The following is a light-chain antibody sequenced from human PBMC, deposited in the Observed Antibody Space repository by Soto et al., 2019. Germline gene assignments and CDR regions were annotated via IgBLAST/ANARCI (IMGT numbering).Light chain of an antibody. Sequence: IVLMQSPRTLSLSPEDRDTLSCRASQSVSSSYLAWYQQKPGQAPSLLIYGASRRATGIPDRFSGSGSGTEFTLTISSLQAEDVAVHYCQEYYSTPRTFGQGTKVDI. CDR1: QSVSSSY. CDR3: QEYYSTPRT. V-gene: IGKV3-20*01. CDR2: GAS. J-gene: IGKJ1*01.